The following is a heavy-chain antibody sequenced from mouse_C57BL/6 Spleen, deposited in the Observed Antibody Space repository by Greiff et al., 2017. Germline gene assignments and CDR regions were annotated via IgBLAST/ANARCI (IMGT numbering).Heavy chain of an antibody. CDR1: GFNIKDDY. V-gene: IGHV14-4*01. CDR2: IDPENGDT. J-gene: IGHJ2*01. Sequence: VQLQQSGAELVRPGASVKLSCTASGFNIKDDYMHWVKQRPEQGLEWIGWIDPENGDTEYASKFQGKATITADTSSNTAYLQLSSLSSEGTAVYYWTRIYYGDYDFDYWGQGTTLTGSS. D-gene: IGHD2-13*01. CDR3: TRIYYGDYDFDY.